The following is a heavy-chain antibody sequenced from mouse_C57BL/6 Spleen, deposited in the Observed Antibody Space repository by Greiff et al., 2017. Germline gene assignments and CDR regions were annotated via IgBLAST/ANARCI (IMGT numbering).Heavy chain of an antibody. CDR1: GYTFTSYW. CDR3: ARFSNGWYFDV. Sequence: QVHVKQPGTELVKPGASVKLSCKASGYTFTSYWMHWVKQRPGQGLEWIGNINPSNGGTNYNEKFKSKATLTVDKSSSTAYMQLSSLTSEDSAVYYCARFSNGWYFDVWGTGTTVTVSS. V-gene: IGHV1-53*01. D-gene: IGHD2-5*01. CDR2: INPSNGGT. J-gene: IGHJ1*03.